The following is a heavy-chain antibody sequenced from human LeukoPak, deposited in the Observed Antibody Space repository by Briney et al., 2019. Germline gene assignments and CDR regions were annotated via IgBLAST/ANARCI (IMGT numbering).Heavy chain of an antibody. CDR3: ARCFDI. V-gene: IGHV3-48*01. Sequence: GGSLRLSCAASGFTFNTYSMNWVRQAPGKGLEWVSYISGSSRVMYYADSVKGRFTISRDNAKNSLYLQMNSLRAEDTAVYYCARCFDIWGQGTMVTVSS. CDR1: GFTFNTYS. J-gene: IGHJ3*02. CDR2: ISGSSRVM.